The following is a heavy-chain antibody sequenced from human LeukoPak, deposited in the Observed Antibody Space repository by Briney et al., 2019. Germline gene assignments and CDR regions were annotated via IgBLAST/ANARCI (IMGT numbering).Heavy chain of an antibody. CDR2: INHSGST. Sequence: SETLSFTCAVYGGSFSGYYWSWIRQPPGKGLEWIGEINHSGSTNYNPSLKSRVTISVDTSKNQFSLKLSSVTAADTAVYYCAGLVGYCSGGSCYEAPQIDYWGQGTLVTVSP. V-gene: IGHV4-34*01. CDR3: AGLVGYCSGGSCYEAPQIDY. D-gene: IGHD2-15*01. J-gene: IGHJ4*02. CDR1: GGSFSGYY.